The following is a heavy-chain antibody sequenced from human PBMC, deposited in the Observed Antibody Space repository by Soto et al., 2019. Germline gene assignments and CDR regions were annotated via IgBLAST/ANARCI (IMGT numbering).Heavy chain of an antibody. Sequence: QVQLQESGPGLVKPSGTLSLTCAVSGGSISGGKWWSWVRQPPGKGLEWIGEISHSGSTGYNPSLKSRVTLSVDTSKNQFSLKVNSVTAAATAVYYCTRNGDWNFDYWGQGALVTVSS. V-gene: IGHV4-4*02. J-gene: IGHJ4*02. CDR3: TRNGDWNFDY. CDR1: GGSISGGKW. D-gene: IGHD4-17*01. CDR2: ISHSGST.